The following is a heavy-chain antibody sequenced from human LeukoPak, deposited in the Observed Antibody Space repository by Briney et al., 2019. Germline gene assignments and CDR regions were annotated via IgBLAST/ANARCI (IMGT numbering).Heavy chain of an antibody. CDR1: GFNFSDSR. J-gene: IGHJ4*02. V-gene: IGHV3-7*04. CDR2: INRDGTEK. Sequence: GGSLRLSCATSGFNFSDSRMTWVRQAPGKGLQWVANINRDGTEKHFLDSVEGRFTISRDNAKKSLYLLMNSLRPQDTAVYFCVRGDWYFESWGQGTLVTVSS. D-gene: IGHD2-21*01. CDR3: VRGDWYFES.